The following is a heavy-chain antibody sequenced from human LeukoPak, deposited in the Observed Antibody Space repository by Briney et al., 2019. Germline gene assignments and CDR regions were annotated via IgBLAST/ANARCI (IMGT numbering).Heavy chain of an antibody. CDR2: IKQDRSEK. CDR3: AKDILAAGTSDY. D-gene: IGHD6-13*01. V-gene: IGHV3-7*03. CDR1: GFTFSSSW. J-gene: IGHJ4*02. Sequence: GGSLRLSCAASGFTFSSSWMSWVRQAPGKGLEWVANIKQDRSEKYYVDSVKGRFTISRDNSKNTLYLQMNSLRAEDTAVYYCAKDILAAGTSDYWGQGTLVTVSS.